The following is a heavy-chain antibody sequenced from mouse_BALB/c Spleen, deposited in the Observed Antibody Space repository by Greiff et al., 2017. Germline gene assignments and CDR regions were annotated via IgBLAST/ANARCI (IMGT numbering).Heavy chain of an antibody. V-gene: IGHV1-9*01. J-gene: IGHJ2*01. CDR3: ARGAEYGNYYFDY. CDR2: ILPGSGST. D-gene: IGHD2-10*02. Sequence: QVQLQQSGAELMKPGASVKISCKATGYTFCSYWIEWVKQRPGHGLEWIGEILPGSGSTNYNEKFKGKATFTADTSSNTAYMQLSSLTSEDSAVYYCARGAEYGNYYFDYWGQGTTLTVSS. CDR1: GYTFCSYW.